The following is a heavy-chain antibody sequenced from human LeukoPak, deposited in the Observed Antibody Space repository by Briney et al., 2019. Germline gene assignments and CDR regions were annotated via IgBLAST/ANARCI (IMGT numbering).Heavy chain of an antibody. D-gene: IGHD2-2*01. J-gene: IGHJ4*02. CDR3: ARDNRGYCSSTSCYSLDY. CDR1: GGSISSYY. V-gene: IGHV4-4*07. Sequence: SETLSLTCTVSGGSISSYYWSWIRQPAGKGLEWIGRIYTSGSTNYNPSLKSRVIMSVDTSKNQFSLKLSSVTAADTAVYYCARDNRGYCSSTSCYSLDYWGQGTLVTVSS. CDR2: IYTSGST.